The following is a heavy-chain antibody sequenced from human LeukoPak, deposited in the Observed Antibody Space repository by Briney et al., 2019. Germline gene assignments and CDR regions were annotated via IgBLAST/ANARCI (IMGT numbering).Heavy chain of an antibody. CDR3: ARDLSDIVVVPAHGWFDP. CDR1: ENTFTNYY. Sequence: ASVKVSCKASENTFTNYYMHWVRQAPGQGLEWLGLINPNGGRTSYAQNFQGRVSMTRDTSTTTVYLELSSLRSEDTAVYYCARDLSDIVVVPAHGWFDPWGQGTLVTVSS. D-gene: IGHD2-2*01. J-gene: IGHJ5*02. CDR2: INPNGGRT. V-gene: IGHV1-46*01.